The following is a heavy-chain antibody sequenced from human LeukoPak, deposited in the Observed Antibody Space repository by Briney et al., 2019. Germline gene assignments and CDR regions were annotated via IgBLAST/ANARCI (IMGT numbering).Heavy chain of an antibody. CDR2: IYTSGGT. CDR1: IDSMFGYF. V-gene: IGHV4-4*07. D-gene: IGHD3-10*02. J-gene: IGHJ6*03. Sequence: SETLSLTCTVSIDSMFGYFWSWIRQPAGGGLEWIGRIYTSGGTNYNPSLQSRVTISLDTSKNQFSLRLSSVTAADTAVYFCARENKGYGPLVRYYSMDVWGKGATVTISS. CDR3: ARENKGYGPLVRYYSMDV.